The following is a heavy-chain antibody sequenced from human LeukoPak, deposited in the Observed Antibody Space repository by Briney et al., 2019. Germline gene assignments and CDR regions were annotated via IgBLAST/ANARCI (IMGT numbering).Heavy chain of an antibody. Sequence: TGGSLRLSCAASGFTFSSYGMHWVRQAPGKGLEWVAVIWYDGSNKYYADSVKGRFTISRDNSKNTLYLQMNSLRAEDTAVYYCARDTFKDYYDSSGYYYFPDYWGQGTLVTVSS. CDR3: ARDTFKDYYDSSGYYYFPDY. V-gene: IGHV3-33*01. CDR2: IWYDGSNK. J-gene: IGHJ4*02. D-gene: IGHD3-22*01. CDR1: GFTFSSYG.